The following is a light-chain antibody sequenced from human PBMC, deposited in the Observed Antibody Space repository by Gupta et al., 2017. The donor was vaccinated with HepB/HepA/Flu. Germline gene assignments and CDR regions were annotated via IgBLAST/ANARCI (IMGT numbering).Light chain of an antibody. CDR1: QGIRSNY. V-gene: IGKV3-20*01. J-gene: IGKJ4*01. CDR2: GAS. Sequence: ELVLTQSTGTLSLSPGERANLSCRASQGIRSNYLAWYQQKGGQAPRLLIYGASTRATGIPDRFTGSGSGTDFTLTISRLEPEDFAVYSCHQYGSSPLTFGGGTKVEIK. CDR3: HQYGSSPLT.